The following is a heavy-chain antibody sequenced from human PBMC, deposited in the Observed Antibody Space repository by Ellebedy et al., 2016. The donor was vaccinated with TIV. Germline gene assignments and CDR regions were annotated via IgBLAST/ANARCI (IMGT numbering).Heavy chain of an antibody. D-gene: IGHD6-19*01. J-gene: IGHJ4*01. Sequence: GESLKISCAASGFTFNTYTMNWVRQAPGKGLERVSSVSSSSTYIYYGDSVKGRFTISRDNAKSSLYLEMSSLRVEDTAVYYCARGVRGWHLDYWGQGALVTVSS. CDR2: VSSSSTYI. CDR3: ARGVRGWHLDY. V-gene: IGHV3-21*06. CDR1: GFTFNTYT.